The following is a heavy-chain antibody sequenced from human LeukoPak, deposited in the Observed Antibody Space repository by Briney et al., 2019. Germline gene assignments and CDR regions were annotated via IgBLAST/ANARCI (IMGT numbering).Heavy chain of an antibody. V-gene: IGHV3-9*01. Sequence: PGGSLRLSCAASGFTFDDYAMHWVRQAPGKGLEWVSGISWNSGSIGYADSVKGRFTISRDNAKNSLYLQMNSLRAEDTALYYCAKRDHSGWYYFDYWGQGTLVTVSS. CDR3: AKRDHSGWYYFDY. CDR2: ISWNSGSI. J-gene: IGHJ4*02. D-gene: IGHD6-19*01. CDR1: GFTFDDYA.